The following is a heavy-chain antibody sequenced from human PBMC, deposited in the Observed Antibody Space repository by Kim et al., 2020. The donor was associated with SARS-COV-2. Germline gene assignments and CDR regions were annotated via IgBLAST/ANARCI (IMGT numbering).Heavy chain of an antibody. CDR3: ARGTHYYGSGNFDP. D-gene: IGHD3-10*01. CDR2: IYYSGST. J-gene: IGHJ5*02. V-gene: IGHV4-59*13. Sequence: SETLSLSCTVSGGSISNYYWSWIRQPPGKGLEWIGYIYYSGSTYYNPSLKSRVSISVDVSNNQFSLKLSSVTAADTAVYYCARGTHYYGSGNFDPWGQGTLVTVSS. CDR1: GGSISNYY.